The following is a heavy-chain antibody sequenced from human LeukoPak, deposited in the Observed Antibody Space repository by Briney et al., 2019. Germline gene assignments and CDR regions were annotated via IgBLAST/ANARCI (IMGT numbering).Heavy chain of an antibody. CDR3: AKEGAGSGWYYYYYYMDV. CDR1: GFTFSSYG. V-gene: IGHV3-30*02. CDR2: IRYDGSNK. D-gene: IGHD6-19*01. Sequence: GGSLRLSCAASGFTFSSYGMHWVRQAPGKGLEWVAFIRYDGSNKYYADSVKGRFTISRDNSKNTLYLQMNSLRAEDTAVYYCAKEGAGSGWYYYYYYMDVWGKGTTVTVSS. J-gene: IGHJ6*03.